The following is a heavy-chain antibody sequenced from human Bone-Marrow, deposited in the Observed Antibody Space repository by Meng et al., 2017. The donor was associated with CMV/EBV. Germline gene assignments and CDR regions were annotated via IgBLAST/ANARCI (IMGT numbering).Heavy chain of an antibody. V-gene: IGHV3-7*01. CDR1: GFTSRSYW. D-gene: IGHD6-19*01. J-gene: IGHJ4*02. CDR2: IKQDGSEK. CDR3: ARDRERASSGWEPGIDY. Sequence: GESLKISCAASGFTSRSYWMSWVRQAPGKGLEWVANIKQDGSEKYYVDSVKGRFTISRDNAKNSLFLQLDSLRVEDTAVYYCARDRERASSGWEPGIDYWGQGTRVTVSS.